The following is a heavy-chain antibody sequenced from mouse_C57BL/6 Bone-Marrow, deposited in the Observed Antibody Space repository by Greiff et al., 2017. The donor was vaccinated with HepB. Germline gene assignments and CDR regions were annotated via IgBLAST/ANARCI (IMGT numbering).Heavy chain of an antibody. CDR2: INPNNGGT. V-gene: IGHV1-26*01. Sequence: EVQLQQSGPELVKPGASVKISCKASGYTFTDYYMNWVKQSHGKSLEWIGDINPNNGGTSYNQKFKGKATLTVDKSSSPAYMERRSLTSEDSAVYYCARRAITTVVGDFDYWGQGTTLTVSS. CDR1: GYTFTDYY. J-gene: IGHJ2*01. CDR3: ARRAITTVVGDFDY. D-gene: IGHD1-1*01.